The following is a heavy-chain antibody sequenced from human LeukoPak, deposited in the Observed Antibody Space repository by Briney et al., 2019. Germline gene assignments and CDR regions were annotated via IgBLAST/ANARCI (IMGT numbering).Heavy chain of an antibody. CDR3: ARLYGSGSYYNSYFDY. Sequence: PGGSLRLSCAASGFTVSSNYTSWVRQAPGKGLEWVSVIYSGGSTYYADSVKGRFTISRDNSKNTLYLQMNSLRAEDTAVYYCARLYGSGSYYNSYFDYWGQGTLVTVSS. CDR2: IYSGGST. CDR1: GFTVSSNY. J-gene: IGHJ4*02. V-gene: IGHV3-53*01. D-gene: IGHD3-10*01.